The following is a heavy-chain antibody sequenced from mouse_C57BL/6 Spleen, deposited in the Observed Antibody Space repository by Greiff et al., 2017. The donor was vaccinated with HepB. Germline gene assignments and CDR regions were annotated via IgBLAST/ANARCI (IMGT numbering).Heavy chain of an antibody. V-gene: IGHV5-17*01. CDR2: ISSGSSTI. D-gene: IGHD4-1*01. J-gene: IGHJ4*01. CDR3: ARLGLRAMDY. CDR1: GFTFSDYG. Sequence: DVHLVESGGGLVKPGGSLKLSCAASGFTFSDYGMHWVRQAPEKGLEWVAYISSGSSTIYYADTVKGRFTISRDNAKNTLFLQMTSLRSEDTAMYYCARLGLRAMDYWGQGTSVTVSS.